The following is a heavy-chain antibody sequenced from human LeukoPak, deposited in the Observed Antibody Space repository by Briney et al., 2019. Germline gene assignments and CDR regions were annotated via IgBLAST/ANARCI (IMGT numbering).Heavy chain of an antibody. CDR1: GFTFASYS. D-gene: IGHD1-1*01. CDR2: ISGDSTYI. V-gene: IGHV3-21*01. CDR3: ARVSGKLERQSDLDY. Sequence: GGSLRLSCAASGFTFASYSMNWVRQAPGKGLEWVSSISGDSTYIYNAGSVKGRFTISRDNAQASLYLQMISLRADDTAVYYCARVSGKLERQSDLDYWGQGAHVLVSS. J-gene: IGHJ4*02.